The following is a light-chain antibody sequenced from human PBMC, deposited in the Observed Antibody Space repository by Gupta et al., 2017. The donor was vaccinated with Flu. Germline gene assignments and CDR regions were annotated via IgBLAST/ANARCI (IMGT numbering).Light chain of an antibody. Sequence: DIQMTQSPSTLSATVGDRVTITCRASQNINDWLAWYQQRPGKAPKLLIYQASTLERGVPSRFSGSGSGREFTLTISSRQPDDFATYYCQQYTSNSPDTFGQGTKLEI. CDR2: QAS. J-gene: IGKJ2*01. CDR3: QQYTSNSPDT. CDR1: QNINDW. V-gene: IGKV1-5*03.